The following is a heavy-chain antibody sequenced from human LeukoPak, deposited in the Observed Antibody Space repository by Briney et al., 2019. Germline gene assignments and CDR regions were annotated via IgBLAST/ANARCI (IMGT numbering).Heavy chain of an antibody. CDR3: ARGPGYNWNDDPYYYYYMDV. D-gene: IGHD1-1*01. Sequence: SVKVSCKASGGTFSSYAISWVRQAPGQGLEWMGGIIPIFGTANYAQNFQGRVTITTDESTSTAYMELSSLRSEDTAVYYCARGPGYNWNDDPYYYYYMDVWGKGTTVTVSS. CDR2: IIPIFGTA. J-gene: IGHJ6*03. V-gene: IGHV1-69*05. CDR1: GGTFSSYA.